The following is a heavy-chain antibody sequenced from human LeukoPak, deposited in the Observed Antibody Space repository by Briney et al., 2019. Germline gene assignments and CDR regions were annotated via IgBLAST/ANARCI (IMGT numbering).Heavy chain of an antibody. D-gene: IGHD6-19*01. V-gene: IGHV1-69*01. CDR1: GGTFSSYA. J-gene: IGHJ4*02. CDR2: IIPIFGTA. CDR3: ARDLMFLAVAGTDY. Sequence: ASVKVSCMASGGTFSSYAISWVRQAPGQGLEWMGGIIPIFGTANYAQKFQGRVTITADESTSTAYMELSSLRSEDTAVYYCARDLMFLAVAGTDYWGQGTLVTVSS.